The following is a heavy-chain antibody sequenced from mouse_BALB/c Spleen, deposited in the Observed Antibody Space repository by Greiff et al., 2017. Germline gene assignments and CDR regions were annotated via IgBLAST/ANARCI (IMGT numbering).Heavy chain of an antibody. Sequence: VQGVESGPGLVAPSQSLSITCTVSGFSLTSYGVHWVRQPPGKGLEWLGVIWAGGSTNYNSALMSRLSISKDNSKSQVFLKMNSLQTDDTAMYYCARDQGYYYYFDYWGQGTTLTVSS. D-gene: IGHD1-1*01. V-gene: IGHV2-9*02. CDR2: IWAGGST. CDR1: GFSLTSYG. J-gene: IGHJ2*01. CDR3: ARDQGYYYYFDY.